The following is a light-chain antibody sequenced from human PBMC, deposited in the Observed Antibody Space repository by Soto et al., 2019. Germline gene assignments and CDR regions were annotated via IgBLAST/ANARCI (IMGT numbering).Light chain of an antibody. CDR2: DVI. V-gene: IGLV2-14*03. Sequence: QSVLTQPASVSGSPGQSITISCTGTSSDVGGYDYVSWYQQHPGKAPKLMIYDVINRPSGVSNRFSGSKSGNTASLTISGLQAEDEADYYCSSYTSTYTGVFGGGTKLTVL. J-gene: IGLJ2*01. CDR3: SSYTSTYTGV. CDR1: SSDVGGYDY.